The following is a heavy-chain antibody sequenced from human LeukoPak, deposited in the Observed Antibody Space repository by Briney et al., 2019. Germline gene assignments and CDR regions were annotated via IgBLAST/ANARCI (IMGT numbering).Heavy chain of an antibody. CDR1: GGSFSDYY. CDR2: MNRSGST. J-gene: IGHJ4*02. D-gene: IGHD2-8*01. CDR3: ARVPRYCTTGVCYYFDY. Sequence: SETLSLTCAVYGGSFSDYYWSWIRQPPGKGLEWIGEMNRSGSTNYNPSLKSRVTISVDTSKNQFSLKLNSVTAADTAVYYCARVPRYCTTGVCYYFDYWGQGTLVTVSS. V-gene: IGHV4-34*01.